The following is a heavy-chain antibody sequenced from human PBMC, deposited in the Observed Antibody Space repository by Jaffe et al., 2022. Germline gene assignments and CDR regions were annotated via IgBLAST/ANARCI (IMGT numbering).Heavy chain of an antibody. CDR2: IYYSGST. J-gene: IGHJ3*02. V-gene: IGHV4-39*01. CDR3: ARPDDYGDYVEAFDI. CDR1: GGSISSSSYY. Sequence: QLQLQESGPGLVKPSETLSLTCTVSGGSISSSSYYWGWIRQPPGKGLEWIGSIYYSGSTYYNPSLKSRVTISVDTSKNQFSLKLSSVTAADTAVYYCARPDDYGDYVEAFDIWGQGTMVTVSS. D-gene: IGHD4-17*01.